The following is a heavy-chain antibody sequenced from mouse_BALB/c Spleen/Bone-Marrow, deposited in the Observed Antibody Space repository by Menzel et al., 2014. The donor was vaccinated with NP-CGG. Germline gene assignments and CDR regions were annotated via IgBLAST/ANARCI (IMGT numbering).Heavy chain of an antibody. Sequence: VQLQQSGAELVKPGASVKLSCTASGFNIKDTYMHWVKQRPEQGLEWIGRIDPANGNTKYDPKFQGKATITADTSSNTAYLQLSSLISEDTAVYYCAAYYSYLAGFAYWGQGTLVTVSA. CDR1: GFNIKDTY. CDR2: IDPANGNT. CDR3: AAYYSYLAGFAY. D-gene: IGHD2-12*01. V-gene: IGHV14-3*02. J-gene: IGHJ3*01.